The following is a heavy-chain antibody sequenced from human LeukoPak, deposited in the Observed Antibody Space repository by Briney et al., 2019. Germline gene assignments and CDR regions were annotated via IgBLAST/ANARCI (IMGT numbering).Heavy chain of an antibody. J-gene: IGHJ4*02. Sequence: KTSETLSLTCTVSGVSISSSYWSCIRQPPGKGLEWIGYIYYSGSTNYNPSLKSRVTISVDTSKKQFSLKLSSVTAADTAVYYCAREGEYYYDSSGYYDYWGQGTLVTVSS. CDR3: AREGEYYYDSSGYYDY. V-gene: IGHV4-59*01. CDR1: GVSISSSY. D-gene: IGHD3-22*01. CDR2: IYYSGST.